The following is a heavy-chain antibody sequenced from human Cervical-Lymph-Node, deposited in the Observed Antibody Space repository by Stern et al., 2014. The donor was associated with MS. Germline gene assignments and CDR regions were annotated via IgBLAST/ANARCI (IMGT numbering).Heavy chain of an antibody. CDR3: ARERVVTRVGPFDY. CDR2: ISYDGSNK. J-gene: IGHJ4*02. CDR1: GFTFSSYA. V-gene: IGHV3-30*01. D-gene: IGHD2-21*02. Sequence: QVQLVESGGGVVQPGRSLRLSCAASGFTFSSYAMHWVRQAPGKGLEWVAVISYDGSNKYYADSVKGRFTISRDNSKNTLYLQMNSLRAEDTAVYYCARERVVTRVGPFDYWGQGTLVTVSS.